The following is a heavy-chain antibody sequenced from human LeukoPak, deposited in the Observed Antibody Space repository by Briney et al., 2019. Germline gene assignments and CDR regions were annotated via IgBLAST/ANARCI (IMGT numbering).Heavy chain of an antibody. V-gene: IGHV4-34*01. CDR2: TNHSGST. J-gene: IGHJ4*02. CDR3: ARGRAGRRIFDY. D-gene: IGHD3-3*02. Sequence: SETLSLTCAVYGGSFSGYYWSWIRQPPGKGLEWIGETNHSGSTNYNPSLKSRVTISVDTSKNQFSLKLSSVTAADTAVYYCARGRAGRRIFDYWGQGTLVTVSS. CDR1: GGSFSGYY.